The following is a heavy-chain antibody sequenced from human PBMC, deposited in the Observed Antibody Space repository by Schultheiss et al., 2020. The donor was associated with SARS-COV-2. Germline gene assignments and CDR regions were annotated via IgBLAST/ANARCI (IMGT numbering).Heavy chain of an antibody. CDR3: ARDLHLYYDFWSGPKSDAFDI. CDR1: GYTFTGYY. V-gene: IGHV1-2*02. CDR2: INPNSGGT. D-gene: IGHD3-3*01. J-gene: IGHJ3*02. Sequence: ASVKVSCKASGYTFTGYYMHWVRQAPGQGLEWMGWINPNSGGTNYAQKFQGRVTMTRDTSISTAYMELSRLRSDDKAVYYCARDLHLYYDFWSGPKSDAFDIWGQGTMVTVSS.